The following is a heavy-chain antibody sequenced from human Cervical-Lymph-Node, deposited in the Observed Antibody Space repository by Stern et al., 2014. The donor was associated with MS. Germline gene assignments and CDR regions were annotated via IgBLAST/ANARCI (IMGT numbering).Heavy chain of an antibody. CDR3: ARTLYGTNNFDY. CDR2: IFHSGDM. V-gene: IGHV4-31*03. D-gene: IGHD4/OR15-4a*01. Sequence: QLQLQESGPGLVKPSQTLSLTCTVSGGSISGGAYYWNWIRQHPGKGLEWIGNIFHSGDMYFNPSLKSRVTMSVDTSKNQFSLNLNFVTAADTAVYYCARTLYGTNNFDYWGQGTLVTVSS. J-gene: IGHJ4*02. CDR1: GGSISGGAYY.